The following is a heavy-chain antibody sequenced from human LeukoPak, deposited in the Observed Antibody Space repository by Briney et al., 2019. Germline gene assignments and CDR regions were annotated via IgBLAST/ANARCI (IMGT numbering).Heavy chain of an antibody. CDR2: ISSSSSYI. Sequence: PGGSLRLSCAASGFTFSSYSMNWVRQAPGKGLEWVSSISSSSSYIYYADSVKGRFTISRDNAKNSLYLQMNSLRAEDTAVYYCARVPPRTPNVLRLDLWGRGTLVTVSS. CDR1: GFTFSSYS. D-gene: IGHD2/OR15-2a*01. J-gene: IGHJ2*01. CDR3: ARVPPRTPNVLRLDL. V-gene: IGHV3-21*01.